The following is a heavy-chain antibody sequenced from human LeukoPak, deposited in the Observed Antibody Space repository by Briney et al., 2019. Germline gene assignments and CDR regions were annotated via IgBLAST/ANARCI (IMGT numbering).Heavy chain of an antibody. CDR1: GFTFSNNY. V-gene: IGHV3-66*01. CDR3: ARDRGGYTYGYGWWFDP. D-gene: IGHD5-18*01. CDR2: IYSAGST. Sequence: GGSLRLSCAVSGFTFSNNYMSWVRQAPGKGLEWVSVIYSAGSTYYAESVKGRFTISRDNSKNTLYLQMNSPRADDTAVYYCARDRGGYTYGYGWWFDPWGQGTLVTVSS. J-gene: IGHJ5*02.